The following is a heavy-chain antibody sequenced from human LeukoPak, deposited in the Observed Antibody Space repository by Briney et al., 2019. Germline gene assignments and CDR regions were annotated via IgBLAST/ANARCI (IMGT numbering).Heavy chain of an antibody. CDR3: ARGACSSGSCYPVS. Sequence: SETLSLTCTVSGYSINSGYYWGWIRQPPGKGLEWIGSLYHSGSTYYNPSLRSRVTISLDTSKNQFSLRLSSVTAADTAVYYCARGACSSGSCYPVSWGQGTLVTVSS. CDR1: GYSINSGYY. CDR2: LYHSGST. V-gene: IGHV4-38-2*02. J-gene: IGHJ5*02. D-gene: IGHD2-15*01.